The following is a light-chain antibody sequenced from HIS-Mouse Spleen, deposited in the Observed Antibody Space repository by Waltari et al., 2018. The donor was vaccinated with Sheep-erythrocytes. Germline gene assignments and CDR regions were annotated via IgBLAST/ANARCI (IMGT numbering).Light chain of an antibody. CDR3: CSYAGSYNHV. Sequence: QSALTQPRSVSGSPGQSVTISCTGTSSEVGGYNYVSWYQQHPGKAPKLIIYDVSKRPSGVPDRFSGAKSGNTASLTISGLQAEDEADYYCCSYAGSYNHVFATGTKVTVL. CDR2: DVS. CDR1: SSEVGGYNY. J-gene: IGLJ1*01. V-gene: IGLV2-11*01.